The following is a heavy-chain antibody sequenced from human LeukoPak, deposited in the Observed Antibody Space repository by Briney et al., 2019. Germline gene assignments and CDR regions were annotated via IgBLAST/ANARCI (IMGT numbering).Heavy chain of an antibody. D-gene: IGHD3-22*01. CDR1: GFTFSSYA. Sequence: PGGSLRLSCTASGFTFSSYAMSWVREAPGKGLEGGSGISGSGESTYYADSVRGRFTIPRDKSKNTLYLQMNSLRAEDPAVYYCGSRTYYYDSSGYVVEKTHLGVIDYWGQGTLVTVSS. CDR3: GSRTYYYDSSGYVVEKTHLGVIDY. V-gene: IGHV3-23*01. J-gene: IGHJ4*02. CDR2: ISGSGEST.